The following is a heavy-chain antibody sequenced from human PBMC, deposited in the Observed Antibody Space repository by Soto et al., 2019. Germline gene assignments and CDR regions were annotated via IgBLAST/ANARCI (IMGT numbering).Heavy chain of an antibody. CDR2: IYWDDDK. Sequence: QITLKESGPTLVKTTQTLTLTCTFSAFSLSTSGVGVGWIRQPPGKALEWLTFIYWDDDKRYSPSLKSRLTTTKDTSKNQVVLTMTNMNPVDTATHYCARLVAAGITYYFDSWGQGTLVTVSS. J-gene: IGHJ4*02. D-gene: IGHD2-21*01. CDR1: AFSLSTSGVG. V-gene: IGHV2-5*02. CDR3: ARLVAAGITYYFDS.